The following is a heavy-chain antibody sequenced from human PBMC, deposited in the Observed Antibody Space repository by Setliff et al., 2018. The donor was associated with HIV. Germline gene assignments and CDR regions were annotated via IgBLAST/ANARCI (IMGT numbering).Heavy chain of an antibody. Sequence: PSETLSLTCTVSGASISNHYWSWIRQSPGKELEWIGYIYSTGSTNYNPSLKSRVTISVATSKNQFSLKLNSVTTADTAVYYCARSRTSSGYYGVTGYGMDVWGQGTTVTVSS. CDR3: ARSRTSSGYYGVTGYGMDV. CDR2: IYSTGST. J-gene: IGHJ6*02. CDR1: GASISNHY. V-gene: IGHV4-59*11. D-gene: IGHD3-22*01.